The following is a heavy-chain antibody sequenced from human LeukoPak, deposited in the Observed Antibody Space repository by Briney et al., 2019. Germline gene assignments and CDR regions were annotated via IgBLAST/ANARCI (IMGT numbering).Heavy chain of an antibody. Sequence: ASVKVSCKASGGTFSSYTISWVRQAPGQGLEWMGRIIPILGIANYAQKFQGRVTITADKSTSTAYMELSSLRSEDTAVYYCARGGVGYCSSTSCSIGNNWFDPWGRGTLVTVSS. CDR1: GGTFSSYT. CDR3: ARGGVGYCSSTSCSIGNNWFDP. D-gene: IGHD2-2*01. CDR2: IIPILGIA. J-gene: IGHJ5*02. V-gene: IGHV1-69*02.